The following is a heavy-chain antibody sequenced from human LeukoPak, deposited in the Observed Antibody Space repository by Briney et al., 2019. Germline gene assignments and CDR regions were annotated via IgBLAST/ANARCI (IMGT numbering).Heavy chain of an antibody. D-gene: IGHD3-22*01. CDR3: AVLDSSGYYYGYDY. V-gene: IGHV1-18*01. CDR2: ISAYNGNT. J-gene: IGHJ4*02. CDR1: GYTFTSYG. Sequence: ASVTVSCKASGYTFTSYGISWVRQAPGQGLEWMGWISAYNGNTNYAQKLQGRVTMTTDTSTSTAYMELRSLRSDDTAVYYCAVLDSSGYYYGYDYWGQGTLVTVSS.